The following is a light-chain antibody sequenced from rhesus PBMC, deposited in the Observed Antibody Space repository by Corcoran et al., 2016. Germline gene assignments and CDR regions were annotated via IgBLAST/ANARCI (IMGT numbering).Light chain of an antibody. CDR2: AAS. V-gene: IGKV1-43*02. Sequence: DIQMTQSPSSLSASVGDRVTITCRASQGISTYLNWYQKKPGKTPKRLNYAASSLESGVPSRFSGRGSGTDFTLTISSLQPEDFATYYCLQYNSDLTFGPGTKLDIK. CDR1: QGISTY. CDR3: LQYNSDLT. J-gene: IGKJ3*01.